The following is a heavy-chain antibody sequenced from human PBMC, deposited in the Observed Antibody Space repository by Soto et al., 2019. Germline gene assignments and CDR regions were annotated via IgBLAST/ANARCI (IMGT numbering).Heavy chain of an antibody. D-gene: IGHD5-18*01. CDR1: GGSISTYY. V-gene: IGHV4-59*08. CDR2: IYYSGST. Sequence: QVQLQESGPGLVTPSETLSLTCIVSGGSISTYYWSWIRQPPGKGLQWIGYIYYSGSTNYNPSLTSRVNVSLSTSKIQSSLKRSSAAAADTARYYCARHRYSYGVYYFDYWGQGTLVAVSS. CDR3: ARHRYSYGVYYFDY. J-gene: IGHJ4*02.